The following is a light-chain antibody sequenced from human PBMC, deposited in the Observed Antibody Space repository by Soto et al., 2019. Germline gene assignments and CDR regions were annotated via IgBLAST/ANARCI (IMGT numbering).Light chain of an antibody. J-gene: IGLJ1*01. Sequence: QSVLTQPPSVSGAPGQRVSISRTGSSCNIGAGYDVHWYQQLPGTAPKLLIYSNSNRPSGVPDRFSGSKSGTSASLAITGLQAEDEADYYCQSYDSSLSGSVFGTGTKVTVL. CDR2: SNS. CDR1: SCNIGAGYD. V-gene: IGLV1-40*01. CDR3: QSYDSSLSGSV.